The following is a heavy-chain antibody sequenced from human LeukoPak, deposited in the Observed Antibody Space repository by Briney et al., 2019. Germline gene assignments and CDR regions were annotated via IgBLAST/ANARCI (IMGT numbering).Heavy chain of an antibody. CDR1: GFTFSNYA. V-gene: IGHV3-23*01. Sequence: GESLRLSCAASGFTFSNYAMIWVRQAPGKGLEWVSGLSGSSTNTYYADSVKGRFTISRDNSKKILYLQMNSLRADDTAVYYCAMALDYWGQGTLVTVSS. J-gene: IGHJ4*02. CDR2: LSGSSTNT. CDR3: AMALDY.